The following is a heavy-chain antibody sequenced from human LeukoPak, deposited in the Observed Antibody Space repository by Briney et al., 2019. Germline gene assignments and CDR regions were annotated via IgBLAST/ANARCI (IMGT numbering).Heavy chain of an antibody. Sequence: PSGTLSLTCTVSGGSVSSGSYYWSWIRQPPGKGLEWLGYIYYSGSTNYNPSLKSRVTISVDTSKNQFSLKLSSVTAADTAVYYCARDYGVARRDYYYGMDVWGQGTTVTVSS. V-gene: IGHV4-61*01. D-gene: IGHD4-17*01. CDR2: IYYSGST. CDR1: GGSVSSGSYY. J-gene: IGHJ6*02. CDR3: ARDYGVARRDYYYGMDV.